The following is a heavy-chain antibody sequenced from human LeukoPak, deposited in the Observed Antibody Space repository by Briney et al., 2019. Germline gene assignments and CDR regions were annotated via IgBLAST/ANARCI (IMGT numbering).Heavy chain of an antibody. V-gene: IGHV1-46*01. D-gene: IGHD2-15*01. CDR3: ARDSVSVEEVGYYYGMDV. J-gene: IGHJ6*02. CDR1: GYTFTSYY. CDR2: INPSGGST. Sequence: ASVKVSCKASGYTFTSYYMHWVRQAPGHGLEWMGIINPSGGSTSYAQKFQGRVTMTRDTSTSTVYMELSSLRSEDTAVYYCARDSVSVEEVGYYYGMDVWGQGTTVTVSS.